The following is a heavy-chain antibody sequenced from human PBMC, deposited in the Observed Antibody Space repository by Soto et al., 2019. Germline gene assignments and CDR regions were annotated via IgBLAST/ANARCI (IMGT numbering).Heavy chain of an antibody. CDR3: ATYTSLDY. Sequence: EVQLVETGGGLIQPGGSLRLSCAASGFTVSNNYMSWVRQAPGKGLEWVSLIYSGGSTFYAVSVKGRFTISRDNSKNTLLLQMNSLRAEDTAVYFCATYTSLDYWGQGTLVTVAS. CDR2: IYSGGST. V-gene: IGHV3-53*02. J-gene: IGHJ4*02. CDR1: GFTVSNNY. D-gene: IGHD2-2*02.